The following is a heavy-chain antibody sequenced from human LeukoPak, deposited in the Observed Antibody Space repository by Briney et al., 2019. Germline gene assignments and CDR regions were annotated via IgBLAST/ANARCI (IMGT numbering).Heavy chain of an antibody. D-gene: IGHD6-13*01. Sequence: ASVKVSCKXSGGTFSSYAISWVRQAPGQGLERMGGIIPIFGTANYAQKFQGRVTITTDESTSTANMELSSLRSVDTAVYYCARSIAAAGHYYYMDVWGKGTTVTVSS. V-gene: IGHV1-69*05. J-gene: IGHJ6*03. CDR3: ARSIAAAGHYYYMDV. CDR2: IIPIFGTA. CDR1: GGTFSSYA.